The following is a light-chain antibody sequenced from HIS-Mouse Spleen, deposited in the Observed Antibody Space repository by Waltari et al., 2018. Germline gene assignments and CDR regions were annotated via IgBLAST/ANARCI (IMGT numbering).Light chain of an antibody. CDR3: CSYAGSSTWV. Sequence: QSALTQPASVSGSPGQSITISCTGTSSDVGRSNLLPWYPHHPGKAPKLMIYEGSKRPSGVSNRCSGSKSGNTASLTISGLQAEDEADYYCCSYAGSSTWVFGGGTKLTVL. J-gene: IGLJ3*02. CDR1: SSDVGRSNL. CDR2: EGS. V-gene: IGLV2-23*01.